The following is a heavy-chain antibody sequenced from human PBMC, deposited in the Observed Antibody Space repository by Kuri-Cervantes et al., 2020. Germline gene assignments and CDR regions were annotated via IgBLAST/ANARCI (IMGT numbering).Heavy chain of an antibody. CDR2: IWYDGSNK. J-gene: IGHJ6*02. D-gene: IGHD6-19*01. CDR1: GFTFSSYG. CDR3: ARDLVAGTSGYYYYGMDV. V-gene: IGHV3-33*01. Sequence: GGSLRLSCAASGFTFSSYGMHWVRQAPGKGLEWVAVIWYDGSNKYYADSVKGRFTISRDNSKNTLYLQMNSPRAEDTAVYYCARDLVAGTSGYYYYGMDVWGQGTTVTVSS.